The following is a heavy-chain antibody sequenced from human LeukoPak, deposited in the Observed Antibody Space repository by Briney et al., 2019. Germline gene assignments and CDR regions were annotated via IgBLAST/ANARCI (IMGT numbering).Heavy chain of an antibody. V-gene: IGHV3-9*01. D-gene: IGHD3-10*01. CDR1: GFTFDDYA. CDR2: ISWNSGSI. CDR3: ARDLGILWFGEFDY. J-gene: IGHJ4*02. Sequence: GGSLRLSCAASGFTFDDYAMHWVRQAPGKGLEWVSGISWNSGSIGYADSVKGRFTISRDNAKNSLYLQMNSLRAEDTAVYYCARDLGILWFGEFDYWGQGTLVTVSS.